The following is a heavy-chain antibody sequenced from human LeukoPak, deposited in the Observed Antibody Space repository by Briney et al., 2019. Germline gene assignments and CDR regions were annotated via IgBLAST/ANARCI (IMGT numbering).Heavy chain of an antibody. CDR2: IIPICGTA. D-gene: IGHD6-13*01. CDR1: GYTFTSYG. V-gene: IGHV1-69*06. J-gene: IGHJ6*03. CDR3: ARVVGLTGYSSTWYSGYYYYMDV. Sequence: SVKVSCKASGYTFTSYGIGWVRQAPGQGLEWMGGIIPICGTANYAQKFQDRVTITADKSTCTAYMDLSSLRSADTAVYYCARVVGLTGYSSTWYSGYYYYMDVWGKGTTVTVSS.